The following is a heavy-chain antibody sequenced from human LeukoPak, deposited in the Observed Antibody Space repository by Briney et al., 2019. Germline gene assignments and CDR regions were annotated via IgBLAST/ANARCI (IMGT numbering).Heavy chain of an antibody. CDR3: ARSSGTGTFSY. D-gene: IGHD6-25*01. Sequence: SETLSLTCTASGDSISRSTYYWAWIRQPPGKGLEWIGSVYYGRSPYFNPSLESRATISVDTSKNHFALKMSSVTAADTAVYYCARSSGTGTFSYWGQGTLVTVSS. V-gene: IGHV4-39*02. J-gene: IGHJ4*02. CDR1: GDSISRSTYY. CDR2: VYYGRSP.